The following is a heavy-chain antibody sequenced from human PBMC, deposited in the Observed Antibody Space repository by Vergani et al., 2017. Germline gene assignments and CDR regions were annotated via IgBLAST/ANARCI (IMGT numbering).Heavy chain of an antibody. V-gene: IGHV4-4*07. CDR3: ARAEFSTNFCGQYYYLDY. CDR2: VYFTGST. J-gene: IGHJ4*02. CDR1: GVSINSRYY. D-gene: IGHD6-6*01. Sequence: QVQLQESGPGLVKSSQTLSLTCRVSGVSINSRYYWTWVRQPAGKGLQWLGRVYFTGSTNYNPSLRSRLSLSIDTSLNEFSLKLHSVSADDSAMYFCARAEFSTNFCGQYYYLDYWGQGIPVTVSS.